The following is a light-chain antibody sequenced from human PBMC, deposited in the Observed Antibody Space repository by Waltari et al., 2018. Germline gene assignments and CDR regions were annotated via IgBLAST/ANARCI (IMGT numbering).Light chain of an antibody. J-gene: IGKJ2*01. CDR2: AAS. CDR1: QSISSY. CDR3: QQSYSTPYT. V-gene: IGKV1-39*01. Sequence: DIQMTQSPSSLSASVGDRVTITCRASQSISSYLNWYQQKPGKAPKLLIYAASSLQSGVPSSFSGSGSGTDFTLTISSLQPEDFATYYCQQSYSTPYTFGRGPSWRSN.